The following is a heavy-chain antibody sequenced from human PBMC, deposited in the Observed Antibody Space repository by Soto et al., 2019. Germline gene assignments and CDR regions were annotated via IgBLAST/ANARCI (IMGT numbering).Heavy chain of an antibody. CDR2: INPSGGST. CDR3: IRLIVGSDMDV. J-gene: IGHJ6*02. Sequence: GSSVKVCCKASGYNFISYYIHWVRQAPGQGLEWMGIINPSGGSTTYAQKFQGRVTMTRDTSTSTVYLELSSLASEDTAVYYCIRLIVGSDMDVWG. V-gene: IGHV1-46*01. D-gene: IGHD3-10*01. CDR1: GYNFISYY.